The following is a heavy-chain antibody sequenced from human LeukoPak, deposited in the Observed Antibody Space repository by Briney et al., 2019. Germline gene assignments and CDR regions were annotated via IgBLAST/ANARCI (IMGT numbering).Heavy chain of an antibody. Sequence: GGSLRLSCAASGFPFSSYGMHWVRQAPGKGLEGVAVIWYDGNNKYYADSVKGRFTISRDNSKNTLYMQMNSLRAEDTAVYYCAKDYYDYVWGSSVFDYWGQGTLVTVSS. CDR1: GFPFSSYG. V-gene: IGHV3-33*06. D-gene: IGHD3-16*01. CDR2: IWYDGNNK. J-gene: IGHJ4*02. CDR3: AKDYYDYVWGSSVFDY.